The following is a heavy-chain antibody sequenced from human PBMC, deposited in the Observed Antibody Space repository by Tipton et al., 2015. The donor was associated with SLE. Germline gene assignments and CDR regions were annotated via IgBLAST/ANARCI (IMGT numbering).Heavy chain of an antibody. D-gene: IGHD4-23*01. CDR1: GFTFSSYG. J-gene: IGHJ4*02. Sequence: LRLSCAASGFTFSSYGMHWIRQPPGKGLEWIGYIYYSGSTNYNPSLKSRVTISVDTSKNQFSLKLSSVTAADTAVYYCARHGGYYFDYWGQGTLVTVSS. CDR3: ARHGGYYFDY. CDR2: IYYSGST. V-gene: IGHV4-59*01.